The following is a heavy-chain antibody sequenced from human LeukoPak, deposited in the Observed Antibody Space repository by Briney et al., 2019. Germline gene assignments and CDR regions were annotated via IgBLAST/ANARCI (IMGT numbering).Heavy chain of an antibody. V-gene: IGHV5-51*01. D-gene: IGHD2-2*02. J-gene: IGHJ4*02. Sequence: GESLQISCQGSGYSFTSYWIGWVRQMPGKGLEWMGVVYPGDSDTRYSPSFQGHVTISADKSINTAYLQWSGLQASDNAIYFCARSQGLYGAADYWGQGTLV. CDR2: VYPGDSDT. CDR3: ARSQGLYGAADY. CDR1: GYSFTSYW.